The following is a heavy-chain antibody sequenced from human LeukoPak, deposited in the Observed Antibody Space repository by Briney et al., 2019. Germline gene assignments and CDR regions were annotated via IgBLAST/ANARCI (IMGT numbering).Heavy chain of an antibody. J-gene: IGHJ4*02. D-gene: IGHD6-6*01. V-gene: IGHV3-23*01. CDR1: GFTFGNYA. CDR2: ITASGGDT. Sequence: GGSLRLSCAASGFTFGNYAMSWVRQAPGKGLEWVSAITASGGDTFRADSVKGRFTISRDNSKSTLYLQMNSLGAEDTATYYCAKGTSSSRPYYFDYWGQGTLVAVSS. CDR3: AKGTSSSRPYYFDY.